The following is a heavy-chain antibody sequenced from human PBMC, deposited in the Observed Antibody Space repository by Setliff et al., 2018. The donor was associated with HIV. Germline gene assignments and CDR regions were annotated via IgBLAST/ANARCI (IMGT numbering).Heavy chain of an antibody. J-gene: IGHJ4*02. CDR3: ARMSVSAAVYFDS. Sequence: PSETLSLTCTVSGDSISSDDHYWSWIRQTPGKGLEWIGYIFNTGSTYYKSSLASRLTVSIDTSRNQFSLKLRSVTAADTAVFYCARMSVSAAVYFDSWGQGTLVTVSS. V-gene: IGHV4-30-4*08. CDR2: IFNTGST. D-gene: IGHD6-25*01. CDR1: GDSISSDDHY.